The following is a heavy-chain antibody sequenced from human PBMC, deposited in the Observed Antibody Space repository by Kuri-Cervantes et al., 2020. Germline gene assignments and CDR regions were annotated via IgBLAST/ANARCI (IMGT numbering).Heavy chain of an antibody. Sequence: GGSLRLSCAASGFTFSSYAMHWVRQAPGKGLEWVAVISYDGSNKYYADSVKGRFTISRDNAKNSLYLQMNSLRDEDTAVYYCARDSWELPHDAFDIWGQGTMVTVSS. J-gene: IGHJ3*02. D-gene: IGHD1-26*01. V-gene: IGHV3-30*04. CDR1: GFTFSSYA. CDR2: ISYDGSNK. CDR3: ARDSWELPHDAFDI.